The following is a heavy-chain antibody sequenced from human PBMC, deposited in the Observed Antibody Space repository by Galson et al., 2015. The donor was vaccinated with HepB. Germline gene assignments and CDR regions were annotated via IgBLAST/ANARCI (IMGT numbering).Heavy chain of an antibody. CDR2: ISYDGSNK. Sequence: SLRLSCAASGFTFSSYAMHCVRQAPGQGLEWVAVISYDGSNKDYADSVKGRFTISRDNSKNTPYLQMNSLRTEDTAVYYCARSLGGSYFWPDYWGQGTLVTVSS. D-gene: IGHD1-26*01. CDR3: ARSLGGSYFWPDY. V-gene: IGHV3-30*04. CDR1: GFTFSSYA. J-gene: IGHJ4*02.